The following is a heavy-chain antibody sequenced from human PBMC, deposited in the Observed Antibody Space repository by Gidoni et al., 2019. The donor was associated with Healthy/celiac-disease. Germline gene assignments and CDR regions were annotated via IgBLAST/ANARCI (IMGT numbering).Heavy chain of an antibody. CDR1: GGSISSSSYY. V-gene: IGHV4-39*01. Sequence: QLQLQESGPGLVKPSETLSLTCTVSGGSISSSSYYWGWIRQPPGKGLEWIGSIYYSGSTYYNPSLKSRVTISVDTSKNQFSLKLSSVTAADTAVYYCARRVVVQHAFDIWGQGTMVTVSS. J-gene: IGHJ3*02. D-gene: IGHD3-22*01. CDR2: IYYSGST. CDR3: ARRVVVQHAFDI.